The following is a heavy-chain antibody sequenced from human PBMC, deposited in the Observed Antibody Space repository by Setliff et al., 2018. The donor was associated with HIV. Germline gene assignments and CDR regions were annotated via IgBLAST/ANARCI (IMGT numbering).Heavy chain of an antibody. CDR3: ARRTIWGDAFDI. D-gene: IGHD3-16*01. J-gene: IGHJ3*02. Sequence: SETLSLTCNVSGYSISSGFYWGWIRQPPGKGLEWIGNIFHSGNTDYNPSLKSRVTMSVETSENRFTLRLNSVTAADTAVYYCARRTIWGDAFDIWGRGTMVTVSS. CDR2: IFHSGNT. V-gene: IGHV4-38-2*02. CDR1: GYSISSGFY.